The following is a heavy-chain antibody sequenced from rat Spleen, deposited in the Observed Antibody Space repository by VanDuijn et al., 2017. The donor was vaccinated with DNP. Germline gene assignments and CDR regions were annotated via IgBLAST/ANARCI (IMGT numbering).Heavy chain of an antibody. V-gene: IGHV3-3*01. CDR1: GYSISSSYR. CDR3: ARWPGYNPPYAMDA. J-gene: IGHJ4*01. D-gene: IGHD1-4*01. CDR2: VNSAGST. Sequence: EVQLQESGPGLVKPSQSLSLTCSVTGYSISSSYRWSWIRTFPGNKLEWMGSVNSAGSTNYNPSLKSRISITRDISKNQLFLQVNSVTSEDTATYYCARWPGYNPPYAMDAWGQGTSVTVSS.